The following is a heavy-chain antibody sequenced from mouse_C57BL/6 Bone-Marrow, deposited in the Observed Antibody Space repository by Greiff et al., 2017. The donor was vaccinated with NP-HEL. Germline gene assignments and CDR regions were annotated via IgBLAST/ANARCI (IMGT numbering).Heavy chain of an antibody. CDR2: IDPNSGGT. D-gene: IGHD1-1*01. CDR1: RPPFPPSF. J-gene: IGHJ2*01. CDR3: ARYYYGSGYFDY. Sequence: QLQQPGAELVTPWPSAHPSLPSSRPPFPPSFLPFFPPLPFLFLSWIGRIDPNSGGTKYNEKFKSKATLTVDKPSSTAYMQLSSLTSEDSAVYYCARYYYGSGYFDYWGQGTTLTVSS. V-gene: IGHV1-72*01.